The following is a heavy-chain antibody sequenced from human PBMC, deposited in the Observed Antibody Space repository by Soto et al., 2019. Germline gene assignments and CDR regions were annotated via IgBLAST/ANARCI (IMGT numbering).Heavy chain of an antibody. CDR1: GFTFSDYY. CDR2: ISSSNSYT. Sequence: GGSLRLSSAASGFTFSDYYMSWIRQAPGKGLEWVSYISSSNSYTNYADSVKGRFTISRDNAKNSLYLQMNSLRAEDTAVYYCARVPSYCSGGSCCFDYWGQGTLVTVSS. CDR3: ARVPSYCSGGSCCFDY. V-gene: IGHV3-11*06. J-gene: IGHJ4*02. D-gene: IGHD2-15*01.